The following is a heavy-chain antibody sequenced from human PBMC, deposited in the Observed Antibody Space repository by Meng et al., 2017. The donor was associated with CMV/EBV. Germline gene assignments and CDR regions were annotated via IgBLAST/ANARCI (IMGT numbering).Heavy chain of an antibody. D-gene: IGHD1-7*01. J-gene: IGHJ6*02. CDR1: GFTFSSYA. CDR2: ISYDGRNK. Sequence: GESLKISCAASGFTFSSYAMHWVRQAPGKGLEWVAVISYDGRNKYYADSVKGRFTISRDNSKNTLYLQMNSLRAEDTAVYYCARELELQYYYGMDVWGQGTTVTVSS. V-gene: IGHV3-30*04. CDR3: ARELELQYYYGMDV.